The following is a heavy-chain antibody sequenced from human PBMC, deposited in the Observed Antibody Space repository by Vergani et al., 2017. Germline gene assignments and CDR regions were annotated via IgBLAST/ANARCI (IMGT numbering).Heavy chain of an antibody. Sequence: QVQLAQSGAEVKKPGASVKVSCKASGYTFTSYGISWVRQAPGQGLEWMGWISAYNGNTNYAQKRQGRVTMTTDASTSTAYMELRRLRSDDTAVYYCARDPDIVVVPAAPYYYYYYGMDVWGQGTTVTVSS. CDR3: ARDPDIVVVPAAPYYYYYYGMDV. V-gene: IGHV1-18*04. CDR1: GYTFTSYG. D-gene: IGHD2-2*01. CDR2: ISAYNGNT. J-gene: IGHJ6*02.